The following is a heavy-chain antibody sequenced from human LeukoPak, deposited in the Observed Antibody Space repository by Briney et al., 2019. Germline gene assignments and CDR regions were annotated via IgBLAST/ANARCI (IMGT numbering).Heavy chain of an antibody. CDR1: GFTVSSNY. CDR2: ISSGGST. V-gene: IGHV3-66*01. Sequence: GGSLRLSCAASGFTVSSNYMSWVRQAPGKGLEWVSLISSGGSTYYADSVKGRFIISRDNSKNTLYLQMNSLRAEDTAVYYCARDVPIQHWGQGTLVTVSS. J-gene: IGHJ1*01. CDR3: ARDVPIQH.